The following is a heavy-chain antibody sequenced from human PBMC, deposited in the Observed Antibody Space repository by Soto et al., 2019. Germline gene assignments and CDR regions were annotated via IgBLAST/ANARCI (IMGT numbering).Heavy chain of an antibody. CDR2: INPNSGGT. D-gene: IGHD3-10*01. J-gene: IGHJ4*02. CDR3: ARGARFGEVDLMNDN. Sequence: ASVKVSCKASGYTFTGYYMHWVRQAPGQGLEWMGWINPNSGGTNYAQKFQGWVIMTRDTSISTAYMELSRLRSDDTAVYYCARGARFGEVDLMNDNWGQETLLTVSS. CDR1: GYTFTGYY. V-gene: IGHV1-2*04.